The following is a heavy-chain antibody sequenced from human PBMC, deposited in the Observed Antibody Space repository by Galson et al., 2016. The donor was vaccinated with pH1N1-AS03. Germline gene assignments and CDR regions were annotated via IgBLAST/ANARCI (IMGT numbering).Heavy chain of an antibody. CDR1: GFTFSTYG. CDR3: GNREKAATGPFDY. Sequence: SLRLSCAAAGFTFSTYGMHWVRQAPGKGLEWVAFVRFDGINKFYADSVKGRFTISRDNSKNTLYLQMNSLRTEDTAVYYCGNREKAATGPFDYWGQGTLVTVSS. CDR2: VRFDGINK. J-gene: IGHJ4*02. V-gene: IGHV3-30*02. D-gene: IGHD6-13*01.